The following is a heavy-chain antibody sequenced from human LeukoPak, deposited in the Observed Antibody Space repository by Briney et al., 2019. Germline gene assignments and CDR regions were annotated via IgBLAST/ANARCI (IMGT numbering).Heavy chain of an antibody. D-gene: IGHD3-9*01. CDR1: GYTFTSYG. CDR2: ISAYNGKT. J-gene: IGHJ6*04. CDR3: ARDQFPEYYDILTGYYYGMDV. V-gene: IGHV1-18*04. Sequence: ASVKVSCKASGYTFTSYGISWVRQAPGQGREWMGWISAYNGKTNYAQKLQGRVTITTDTSTSTAYMELRSLRSDDTAVYYCARDQFPEYYDILTGYYYGMDVWGKGTTVTVSS.